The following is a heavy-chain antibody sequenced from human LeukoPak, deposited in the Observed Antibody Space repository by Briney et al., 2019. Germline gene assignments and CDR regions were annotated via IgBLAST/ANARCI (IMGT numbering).Heavy chain of an antibody. CDR2: IIPILGIA. J-gene: IGHJ4*02. CDR1: GGTFSSYA. CDR3: ARDIHYWSFDY. V-gene: IGHV1-69*04. D-gene: IGHD2-8*02. Sequence: GASVKVSCKASGGTFSSYAISWVRQAPGQGLEWMGRIIPILGIANYAQKFQGRVTFTRDTSATTSYMELSSLRSEDTAVYYCARDIHYWSFDYWGQGTLVTVSS.